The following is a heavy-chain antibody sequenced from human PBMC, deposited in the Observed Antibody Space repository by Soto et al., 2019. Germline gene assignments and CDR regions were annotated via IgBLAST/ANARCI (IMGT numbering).Heavy chain of an antibody. Sequence: QVQLVQSGAEVKKPGASVKVSCKASGYTFTSYDINWVRQATGQGLEWMGWMNPNSGNTGYAQKFQGRGTMTRNTSISTAYMELSSLRSADTAVYYCARKAYCSSTSCYSDAFDIWGQGTMVTVSS. D-gene: IGHD2-2*01. V-gene: IGHV1-8*01. CDR2: MNPNSGNT. CDR1: GYTFTSYD. J-gene: IGHJ3*02. CDR3: ARKAYCSSTSCYSDAFDI.